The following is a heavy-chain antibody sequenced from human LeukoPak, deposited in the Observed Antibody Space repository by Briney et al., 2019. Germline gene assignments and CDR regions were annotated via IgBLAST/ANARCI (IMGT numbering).Heavy chain of an antibody. CDR1: GFTFHQYA. CDR3: AKDKAPLYSGYDWDLDF. V-gene: IGHV3-9*01. Sequence: GGSLRLSCAASGFTFHQYAIHWVRQVPGKGLEWVSGISWNSGSIGYADSVMGRFTISRDSAKNSVYLQMNSLRPEDTALYYCAKDKAPLYSGYDWDLDFWGQGTLVTVSS. D-gene: IGHD5-12*01. J-gene: IGHJ4*02. CDR2: ISWNSGSI.